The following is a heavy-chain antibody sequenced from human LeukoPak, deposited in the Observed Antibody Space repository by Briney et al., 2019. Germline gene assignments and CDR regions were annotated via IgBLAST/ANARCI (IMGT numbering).Heavy chain of an antibody. D-gene: IGHD6-13*01. CDR1: GFTFSSYS. CDR2: ISSSRNYI. V-gene: IGHV3-21*01. CDR3: PRGAAGSDSGIDY. J-gene: IGHJ4*02. Sequence: GRTLSLSCAASGFTFSSYSMNCVRRAPAKELEWGSSISSSRNYIYNADSVKGRSTISRDNANNTLYMQMNSLRAEDTAVYYCPRGAAGSDSGIDYWGQGTLVTVSS.